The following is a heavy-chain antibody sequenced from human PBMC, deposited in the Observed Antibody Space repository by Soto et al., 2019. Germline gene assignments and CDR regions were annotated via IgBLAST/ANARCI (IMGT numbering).Heavy chain of an antibody. CDR3: VRDGEGF. V-gene: IGHV3-74*01. Sequence: PGESLKISCAASGFTFSNNWMHWVRRIPGRGLVWVSRINTDGSYINYVDSVKGRFTVSRDNAKKMLYLQMNNLRVEDTAVYYCVRDGEGFRGQGTLVTVSS. J-gene: IGHJ4*02. CDR1: GFTFSNNW. D-gene: IGHD2-21*01. CDR2: INTDGSYI.